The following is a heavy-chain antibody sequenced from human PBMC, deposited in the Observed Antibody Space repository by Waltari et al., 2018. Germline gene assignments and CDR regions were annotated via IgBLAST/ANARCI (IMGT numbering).Heavy chain of an antibody. D-gene: IGHD1-26*01. CDR1: GGSISSSSYY. J-gene: IGHJ4*02. CDR2: IYYSGST. V-gene: IGHV4-39*01. Sequence: QLQLQESGPGLVKPSETLSLTCTVSGGSISSSSYYWGWIRQPPGKGLEWIGSIYYSGSTYYNPSLKSRVTISVDTSKNQFSLKLSSVTAADTAVYYCAGGEGARYFDYWGQGTLVTVSS. CDR3: AGGEGARYFDY.